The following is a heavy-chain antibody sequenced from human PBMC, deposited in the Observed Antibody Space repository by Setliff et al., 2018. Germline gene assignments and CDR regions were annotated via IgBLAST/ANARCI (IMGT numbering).Heavy chain of an antibody. CDR2: ISAYNGNT. CDR1: GYTFTTYY. J-gene: IGHJ1*01. CDR3: ARGTEFLH. V-gene: IGHV1-18*04. Sequence: ASVKVSCKASGYTFTTYYMHWVRQAPGQGLEWMGWISAYNGNTNYAQKFQGRVTITADKSTSTAYMELSSLRSEDTAVYYCARGTEFLHWGQGTLVTVSS.